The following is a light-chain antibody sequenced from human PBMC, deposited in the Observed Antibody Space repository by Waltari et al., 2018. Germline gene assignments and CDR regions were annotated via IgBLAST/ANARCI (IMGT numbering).Light chain of an antibody. Sequence: DIQMTQSPPSLSASVGDRVTITCRSSQSISDYLNCYQHKPWKAPTLLIYGASILQSGVPSSFSGSGFGIDFTCTISRLQPEDFPTYYCQHSYRSIFGPGTKVDIK. J-gene: IGKJ3*01. CDR3: QHSYRSI. V-gene: IGKV1-39*01. CDR1: QSISDY. CDR2: GAS.